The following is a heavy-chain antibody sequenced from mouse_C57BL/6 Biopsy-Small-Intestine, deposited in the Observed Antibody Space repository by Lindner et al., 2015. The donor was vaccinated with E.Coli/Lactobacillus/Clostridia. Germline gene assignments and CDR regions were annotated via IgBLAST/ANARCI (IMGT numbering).Heavy chain of an antibody. CDR2: IYPRSGST. J-gene: IGHJ2*01. Sequence: VQLQESGAELARPGASVKLSCKASGYTFTSYGITWVKQRTGQGLEWIGEIYPRSGSTYYSEKFKGKATLTADESSSTAYMELRSLTSQDSAVYFCARPYYYGNFFDYWGQGTTLTVSS. V-gene: IGHV1-81*01. CDR3: ARPYYYGNFFDY. CDR1: GYTFTSYG. D-gene: IGHD2-1*01.